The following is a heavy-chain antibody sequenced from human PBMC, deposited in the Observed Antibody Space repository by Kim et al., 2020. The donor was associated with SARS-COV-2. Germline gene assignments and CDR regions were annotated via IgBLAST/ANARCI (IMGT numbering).Heavy chain of an antibody. CDR1: GFTLNSYW. CDR3: ARGARTFDY. J-gene: IGHJ4*02. Sequence: GGSLRLSCAVSGFTLNSYWMTWVRQAPGKGLEWVANIKDVGNEIHYADSVKGRFTISRDNAKNSLYLQMTSLRSEDTAMYYCARGARTFDYWGQGVQVTVSS. V-gene: IGHV3-7*01. CDR2: IKDVGNEI.